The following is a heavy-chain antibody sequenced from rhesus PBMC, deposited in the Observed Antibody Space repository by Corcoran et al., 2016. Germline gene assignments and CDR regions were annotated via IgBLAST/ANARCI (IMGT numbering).Heavy chain of an antibody. J-gene: IGHJ5-2*02. D-gene: IGHD4-23*01. CDR1: DGSVSGYYY. CDR3: ARNTRYSKFVRTISSFDV. CDR2: IDGNSANT. Sequence: QVKLQQWGEGLVKASETLSLTCAVYDGSVSGYYYWNWSRPPPGKGLEWTGYIDGNSANTNYSPSLQNRVTTSKDTSKNQFSLKVRFVTAADTAVYYCARNTRYSKFVRTISSFDVWGRGFLVTVSS. V-gene: IGHV4-73*01.